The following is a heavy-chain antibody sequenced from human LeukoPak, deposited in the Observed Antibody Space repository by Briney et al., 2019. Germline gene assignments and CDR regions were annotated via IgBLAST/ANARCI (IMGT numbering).Heavy chain of an antibody. CDR3: ARGLWSAHRREYYFDS. Sequence: ASVKVSCKASGYTFTNYAVNWLRQAPGQRLEWLGWINAGNGDTKFSQNYQARVTITRDASASTAYMELSSLTSEDTAGYFCARGLWSAHRREYYFDSWGQGTLVTVSS. J-gene: IGHJ4*02. CDR1: GYTFTNYA. D-gene: IGHD3-3*01. CDR2: INAGNGDT. V-gene: IGHV1-3*01.